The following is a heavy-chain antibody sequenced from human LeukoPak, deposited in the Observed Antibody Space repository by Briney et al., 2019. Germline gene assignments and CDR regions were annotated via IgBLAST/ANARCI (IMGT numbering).Heavy chain of an antibody. CDR2: INHSGST. J-gene: IGHJ4*02. CDR3: ARAYSGIVVVPAARTRWDY. D-gene: IGHD2-2*01. V-gene: IGHV4-34*01. Sequence: TETLSLTCAVYGGSFSGYYWSWIRQPPGKGLDWIGEINHSGSTNYNPSLKSRVTISVDTSKNQFSLKLSSVTAADTAVYYCARAYSGIVVVPAARTRWDYWRQGTLVTVSS. CDR1: GGSFSGYY.